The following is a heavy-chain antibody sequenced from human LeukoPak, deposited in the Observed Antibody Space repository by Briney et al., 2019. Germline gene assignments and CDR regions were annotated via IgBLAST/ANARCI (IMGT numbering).Heavy chain of an antibody. CDR2: IYPGDSDS. Sequence: GESLKISCKGSGYSFTSYWIAWVRQMPGKGLEWMGIIYPGDSDSKYSRSFEGQVTTSADKSINTAYLQWSSLKASDSAMYYCARRLGGADVFDIWGQGTMVTVSS. CDR3: ARRLGGADVFDI. D-gene: IGHD3-16*01. J-gene: IGHJ3*02. CDR1: GYSFTSYW. V-gene: IGHV5-51*01.